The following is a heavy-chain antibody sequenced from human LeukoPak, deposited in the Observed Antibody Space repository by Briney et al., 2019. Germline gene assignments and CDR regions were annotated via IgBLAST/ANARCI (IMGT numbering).Heavy chain of an antibody. V-gene: IGHV1-3*01. CDR1: GYTFTSYA. D-gene: IGHD6-13*01. CDR2: VNAGNGNT. J-gene: IGHJ6*02. CDR3: ATAAADPTATRYYYGMDV. Sequence: ASVKVSCKASGYTFTSYAMHWVRQSPGQRLEWMGWVNAGNGNTKYSQKFQGRVTITRDTYASTAYMELSSLRSEDTAVYYCATAAADPTATRYYYGMDVWGQGTTVTVSS.